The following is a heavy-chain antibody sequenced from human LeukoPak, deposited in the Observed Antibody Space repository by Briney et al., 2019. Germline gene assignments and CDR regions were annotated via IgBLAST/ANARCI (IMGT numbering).Heavy chain of an antibody. J-gene: IGHJ6*03. D-gene: IGHD3-22*01. V-gene: IGHV1-2*02. CDR3: ARVTMIVVEEYYYYYMDV. CDR2: INPNSGGT. Sequence: GSSVKVSCKASGYTFTGYYMYWVRQAPGQGLEWMGWINPNSGGTNYAQKFQGRVTMTRDTSISTAYMELSRLRSDDTAVYYCARVTMIVVEEYYYYYMDVWGKGTTVTVSS. CDR1: GYTFTGYY.